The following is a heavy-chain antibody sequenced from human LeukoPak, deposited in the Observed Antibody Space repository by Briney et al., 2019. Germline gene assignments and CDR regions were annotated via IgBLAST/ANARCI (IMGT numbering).Heavy chain of an antibody. CDR2: IKPNSGGT. Sequence: ASVKVSCKASGYTFTSYGISWVRQAPGQGLEWMGWIKPNSGGTKYAQKYQGRVTMTTDTSISTAYMELSSLESDDTAVFYCARGSVVGATASLAYEIWGQGTIVTVSS. D-gene: IGHD2-15*01. CDR3: ARGSVVGATASLAYEI. V-gene: IGHV1-2*02. CDR1: GYTFTSYG. J-gene: IGHJ3*02.